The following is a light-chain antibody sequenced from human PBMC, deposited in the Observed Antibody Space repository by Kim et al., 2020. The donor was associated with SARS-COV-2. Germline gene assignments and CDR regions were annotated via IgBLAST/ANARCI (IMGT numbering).Light chain of an antibody. CDR3: QQYNDWPWT. CDR1: QSISSN. CDR2: GAS. Sequence: EIVMTQSPATLSVSPGERVTLSCRASQSISSNLGWYQQKPGQAPRLLIYGASTRATGIPARFSGSWSGTEFTLTISSLQSEDFAVYCCQQYNDWPWTFGQGTKVDIK. J-gene: IGKJ1*01. V-gene: IGKV3-15*01.